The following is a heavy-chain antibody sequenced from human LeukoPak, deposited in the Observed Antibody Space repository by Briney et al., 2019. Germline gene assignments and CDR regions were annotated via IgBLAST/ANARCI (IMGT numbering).Heavy chain of an antibody. V-gene: IGHV6-1*01. J-gene: IGHJ3*02. CDR1: GDSVSSNSAA. D-gene: IGHD5-12*01. Sequence: SQTLSLTCAISGDSVSSNSAAWNWIRQSPSRGLGWLGRTYYRSKWYNEYAVSVKGRITVYPDTSKNQFSLQLNSVTPEDTAVYYCTRGGSAFDIWGRGTMVTVSS. CDR2: TYYRSKWYN. CDR3: TRGGSAFDI.